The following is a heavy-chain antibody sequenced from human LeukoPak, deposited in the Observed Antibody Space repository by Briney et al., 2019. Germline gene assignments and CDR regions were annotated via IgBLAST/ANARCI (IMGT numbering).Heavy chain of an antibody. J-gene: IGHJ4*02. CDR1: GFTFSGSA. V-gene: IGHV3-73*01. D-gene: IGHD4-17*01. CDR2: IRTKADNYAS. Sequence: PGGSLRLSCAASGFTFSGSAMHWVRQASGKGLEWIGRIRTKADNYASAYAASLKGRFIISRDDSKNTAYLQMNSLQTEDTALYYCFSLRIADYEIEWGQGTLVTVSS. CDR3: FSLRIADYEIE.